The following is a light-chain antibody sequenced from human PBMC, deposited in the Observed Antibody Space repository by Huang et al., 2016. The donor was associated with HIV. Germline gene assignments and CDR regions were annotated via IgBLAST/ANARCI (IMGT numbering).Light chain of an antibody. V-gene: IGKV3-11*01. Sequence: EIVLTQSPATLSLSPGERATLSCRASQSVGSYLAWYQQKPGQAPRLLIYDASNRATGIPARFSGSGSWTDFTRTISSLEPEDFAVYYCQQRSNWPGITFGPGTKVDIK. CDR2: DAS. J-gene: IGKJ3*01. CDR3: QQRSNWPGIT. CDR1: QSVGSY.